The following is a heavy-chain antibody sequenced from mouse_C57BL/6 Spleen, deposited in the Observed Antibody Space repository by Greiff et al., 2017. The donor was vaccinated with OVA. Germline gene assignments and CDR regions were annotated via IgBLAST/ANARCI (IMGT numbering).Heavy chain of an antibody. J-gene: IGHJ3*01. V-gene: IGHV5-17*01. CDR2: ISSGSSTI. D-gene: IGHD2-4*01. Sequence: EVQLVESGGGLVKPGGSLKLSCAASGFTFSDYGMHWVRQAPEKGLEWVAYISSGSSTIYYADTVQGRFTISRDNAKNTLFLHMTSLRSEDTAMYYCARDDDYDRFAYWGQGTLVTVSA. CDR1: GFTFSDYG. CDR3: ARDDDYDRFAY.